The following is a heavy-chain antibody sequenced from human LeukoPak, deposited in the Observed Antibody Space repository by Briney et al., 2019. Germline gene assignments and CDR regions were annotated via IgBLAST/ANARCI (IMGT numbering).Heavy chain of an antibody. Sequence: SETLSLTCTVSGGSISSYYWSWIRQPPGKGLEGSGYIYYSRSTNYNPSLQSRVTLSVDTSKNQFSLKLNSVTAADTAVYYCARDSLHCNGGRCFHMRVFDYWGQGALVTVSS. CDR1: GGSISSYY. D-gene: IGHD2-15*01. CDR3: ARDSLHCNGGRCFHMRVFDY. J-gene: IGHJ4*02. V-gene: IGHV4-59*12. CDR2: IYYSRST.